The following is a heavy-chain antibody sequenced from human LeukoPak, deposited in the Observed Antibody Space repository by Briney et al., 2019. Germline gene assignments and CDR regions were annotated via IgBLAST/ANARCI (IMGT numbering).Heavy chain of an antibody. CDR3: AREVRGDIDY. J-gene: IGHJ4*02. D-gene: IGHD3-10*01. Sequence: ASVKVSCKASGGTFSSYAISWVRQAPGQGLEWMGGIIPIFGTANYAQKFQGRVMITTDESTSTAYMELSSLRSEDTAVYYCAREVRGDIDYWGQGTLVTVSS. CDR2: IIPIFGTA. V-gene: IGHV1-69*05. CDR1: GGTFSSYA.